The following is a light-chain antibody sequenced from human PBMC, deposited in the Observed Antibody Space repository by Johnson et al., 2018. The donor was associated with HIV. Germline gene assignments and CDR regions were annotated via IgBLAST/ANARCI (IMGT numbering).Light chain of an antibody. Sequence: QSALTQPPSVSAAPGQKVTISCSGSTSNIGNNYLSWYQQLPGTAPRLLIYENDKRPSGIPYRFSGSKSGTSATLGITGLQTGDEADYYCGTWDNSLSAVFGTGTKVTVL. CDR2: END. CDR3: GTWDNSLSAV. CDR1: TSNIGNNY. V-gene: IGLV1-51*02. J-gene: IGLJ1*01.